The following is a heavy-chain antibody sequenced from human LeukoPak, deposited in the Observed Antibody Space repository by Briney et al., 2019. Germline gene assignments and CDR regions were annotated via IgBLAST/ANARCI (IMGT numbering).Heavy chain of an antibody. V-gene: IGHV4-39*07. Sequence: PSETLSLTCTVSGGSISSSSYYWGWIRQPPGKGLEWIGSIYYSGSTYYNPSLKSRVTISVDTSKNQFSLKLSSVTAADTAVYYCARGFRGDNFDLWGQGTLVTVSS. CDR3: ARGFRGDNFDL. J-gene: IGHJ4*02. CDR2: IYYSGST. CDR1: GGSISSSSYY. D-gene: IGHD7-27*01.